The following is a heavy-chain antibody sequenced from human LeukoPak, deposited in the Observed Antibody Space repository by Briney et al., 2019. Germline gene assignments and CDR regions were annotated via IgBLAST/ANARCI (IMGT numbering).Heavy chain of an antibody. CDR1: GFTFSSYA. CDR3: DTGCSGGTCYSFYGY. J-gene: IGHJ4*02. Sequence: GGPLRLSCAASGFTFSSYAMNWVRQAPGKGPEWISYITNSGSTIYYADSVKGRFTISRDNAKNSLYLQMNSLRAEDTAVYARDTGCSGGTCYSFYGYWGQGTLVTVSS. V-gene: IGHV3-48*04. CDR2: ITNSGSTI. D-gene: IGHD2-15*01.